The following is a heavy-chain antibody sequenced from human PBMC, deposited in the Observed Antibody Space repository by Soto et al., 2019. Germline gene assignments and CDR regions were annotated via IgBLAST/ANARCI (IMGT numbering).Heavy chain of an antibody. D-gene: IGHD5-18*01. J-gene: IGHJ4*02. CDR1: GFTFSSYG. CDR3: AKGVVDRGYSYGAGDY. Sequence: QVQLVESGGGVVQPGRSLRLSCAASGFTFSSYGMHWVRQAPGKGLEWVAVISYDGSNKYYADSVKGRFTISRDNSKNTLYLQMNSLRAEDTAVYYCAKGVVDRGYSYGAGDYWGQGTLVTVSS. V-gene: IGHV3-30*18. CDR2: ISYDGSNK.